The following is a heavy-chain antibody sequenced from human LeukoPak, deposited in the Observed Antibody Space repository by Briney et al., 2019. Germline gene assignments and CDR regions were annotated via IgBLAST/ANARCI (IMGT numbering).Heavy chain of an antibody. Sequence: GGTLRLSCAASGFTFSSYSMNWVRQAPGKGLEWVSSISSSSSYIYYADSVKGRFTISRDYAKNSLYLQMNSLRAEDTAVYYCARGLIVVGATMPLFDYWGQGTLVTVSS. CDR1: GFTFSSYS. CDR3: ARGLIVVGATMPLFDY. D-gene: IGHD1-26*01. V-gene: IGHV3-21*01. CDR2: ISSSSSYI. J-gene: IGHJ4*02.